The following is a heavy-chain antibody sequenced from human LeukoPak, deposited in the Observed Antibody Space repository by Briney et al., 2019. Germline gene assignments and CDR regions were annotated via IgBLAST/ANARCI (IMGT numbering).Heavy chain of an antibody. CDR3: TTETVLEWFRYMDV. CDR1: GFTFSNAW. V-gene: IGHV3-15*01. J-gene: IGHJ6*03. CDR2: IKSKTDGGTT. Sequence: GGSLRLSCAASGFTFSNAWMSWVRQAPGKGLEWVGRIKSKTDGGTTGYAAPVKGRFTISRDDSKNTLYLQMNSLKTEDTAVYYCTTETVLEWFRYMDVWGKGTTVTVSS. D-gene: IGHD3-3*01.